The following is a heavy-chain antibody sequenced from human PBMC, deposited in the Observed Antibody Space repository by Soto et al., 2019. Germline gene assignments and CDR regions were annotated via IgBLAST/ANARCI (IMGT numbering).Heavy chain of an antibody. V-gene: IGHV5-10-1*01. CDR1: GYSFSNNW. J-gene: IGHJ4*02. CDR3: AGQIMQYSNSWLYFDS. Sequence: GESLKISCKGSGYSFSNNWISWVRQMPGKGLEWMGRIVPSDSYVNYSPSFEGHVTMSVDKSINTVYLQWSSLKASDTAIYFWAGQIMQYSNSWLYFDSWGQGTVVTVSS. D-gene: IGHD4-4*01. CDR2: IVPSDSYV.